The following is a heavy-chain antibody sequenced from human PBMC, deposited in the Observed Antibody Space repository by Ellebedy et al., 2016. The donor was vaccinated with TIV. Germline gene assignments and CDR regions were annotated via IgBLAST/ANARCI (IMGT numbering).Heavy chain of an antibody. CDR3: AREHSGYDYVLGFRYYHGMDV. D-gene: IGHD5-12*01. CDR1: GFTFSSYW. V-gene: IGHV3-7*01. Sequence: PGGSLRLSCAASGFTFSSYWMSWVRQAPGKGLEWVANIKQDGSEKYDVDSVKGRFTNSRDNAKNSLYLQMSSLRAEDTAVYYCAREHSGYDYVLGFRYYHGMDVWGQGTSVTVSS. J-gene: IGHJ6*02. CDR2: IKQDGSEK.